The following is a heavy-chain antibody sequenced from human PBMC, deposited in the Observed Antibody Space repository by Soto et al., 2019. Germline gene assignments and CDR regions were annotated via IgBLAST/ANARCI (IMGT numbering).Heavy chain of an antibody. J-gene: IGHJ4*02. CDR2: LGTIGA. Sequence: EVQLLESGGGLVQPGGSLRLSCVGSGFTFSAHAITWVRQAPGKGLEWVSTLGTIGAFYADSVKGRFTISRDNSKNTVNLQMNSLSGEDTAIYYCARDLTTHDYWGQGTVVTVSS. CDR3: ARDLTTHDY. CDR1: GFTFSAHA. V-gene: IGHV3-23*01.